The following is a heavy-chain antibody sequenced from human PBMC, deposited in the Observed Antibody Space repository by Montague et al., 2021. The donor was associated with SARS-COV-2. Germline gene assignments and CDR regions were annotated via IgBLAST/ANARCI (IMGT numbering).Heavy chain of an antibody. J-gene: IGHJ2*01. V-gene: IGHV3-7*01. Sequence: SLRLSCAASGFTFTTYWMAWVRQAPGKGLEWVANIKQDGNEKYYVGSVKGRFTVSRDNAKNSLFLEMNGLRDDGTAIYYCARVMGITIFGVVTTSPYWYFDVWGRGTLVTVSS. CDR1: GFTFTTYW. CDR2: IKQDGNEK. D-gene: IGHD3-3*01. CDR3: ARVMGITIFGVVTTSPYWYFDV.